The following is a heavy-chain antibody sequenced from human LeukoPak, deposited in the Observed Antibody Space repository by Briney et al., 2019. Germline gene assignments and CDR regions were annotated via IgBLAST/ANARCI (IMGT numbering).Heavy chain of an antibody. CDR1: GYSFTSYG. CDR3: ARHVYSSRWYFDY. J-gene: IGHJ4*02. V-gene: IGHV5-51*01. Sequence: GAPLKISCKGSGYSFTSYGIVWVRQIPGKGLEWMGMIEPSDADTRYSPSFQGQVTISADKSISNAYLQWSSLKGSETAMYYCARHVYSSRWYFDYWGQGTLVTVSS. D-gene: IGHD6-13*01. CDR2: IEPSDADT.